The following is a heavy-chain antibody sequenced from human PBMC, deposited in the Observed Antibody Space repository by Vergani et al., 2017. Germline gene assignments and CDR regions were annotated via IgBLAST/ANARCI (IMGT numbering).Heavy chain of an antibody. Sequence: EVQLLESGGGLVQPGGSLRLSCAASGFTFSSYAMSWVRQAPGKGLEWVSAISGSGGSTYYADAVKGRFTISRDNSKNTLYLQMNSLRAEDTAVYYCAKDSSTRVVPAAIQIYYYYYGMDVWGQGTTVTVSS. CDR3: AKDSSTRVVPAAIQIYYYYYGMDV. CDR2: ISGSGGST. CDR1: GFTFSSYA. J-gene: IGHJ6*02. V-gene: IGHV3-23*01. D-gene: IGHD2-2*02.